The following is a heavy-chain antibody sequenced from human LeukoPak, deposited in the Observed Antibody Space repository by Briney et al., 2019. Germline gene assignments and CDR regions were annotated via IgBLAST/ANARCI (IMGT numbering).Heavy chain of an antibody. V-gene: IGHV3-23*01. CDR3: AKVSSEYPTVTFDY. Sequence: GGSLRLSCAASGFTFSSYAMSWVRQAPGKGLEWVSAISGSGGSTYYADSVKGRFTISRDNSKNTLCLQMNSLRAEDTAVYYCAKVSSEYPTVTFDYWGQGTLVTVSS. D-gene: IGHD4-17*01. CDR1: GFTFSSYA. CDR2: ISGSGGST. J-gene: IGHJ4*02.